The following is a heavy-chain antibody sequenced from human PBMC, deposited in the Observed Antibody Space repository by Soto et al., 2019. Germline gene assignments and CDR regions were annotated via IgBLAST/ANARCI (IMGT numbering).Heavy chain of an antibody. CDR2: ISYDGSKI. CDR3: PASIAARGDV. CDR1: GFAFSSYA. V-gene: IGHV3-30-3*02. D-gene: IGHD6-6*01. J-gene: IGHJ6*02. Sequence: PGGSLRLSCTASGFAFSSYAMPWVRQAPGKGLEWVAVISYDGSKIYYADSLTGRFTISRDNSKNTMYLQMNTLRAEDTAVYYGPASIAARGDVWGQGTTVTVSS.